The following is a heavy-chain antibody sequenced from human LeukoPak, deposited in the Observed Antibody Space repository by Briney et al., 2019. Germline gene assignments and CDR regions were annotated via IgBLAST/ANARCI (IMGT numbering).Heavy chain of an antibody. D-gene: IGHD3-10*01. J-gene: IGHJ4*02. CDR3: ARGYLVRELDY. CDR2: IYHSGST. V-gene: IGHV4-30-2*01. CDR1: GGSISSGGYY. Sequence: SQTLSLTCTVSGGSISSGGYYWSWIRQPPGKGLEWIGYIYHSGSTYYNPSLKSRVTISVDRSKNQFSLKLSSVTAADTAVYYCARGYLVRELDYWGQGTLVTVSS.